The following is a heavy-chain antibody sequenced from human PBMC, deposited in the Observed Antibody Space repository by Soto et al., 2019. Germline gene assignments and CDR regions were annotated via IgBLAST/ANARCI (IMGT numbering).Heavy chain of an antibody. CDR1: GGSISSSSYY. CDR2: IYYSGST. D-gene: IGHD3-10*01. J-gene: IGHJ4*02. Sequence: SETLSLTCTVSGGSISSSSYYWGWIRQPPGKGLEWIGSIYYSGSTYYNPSLKSRVTISVDTSKNQFSLKLSSVTAADTAVYYCARPGFDYYYGSGMFFDYWGQGTLVTVSS. CDR3: ARPGFDYYYGSGMFFDY. V-gene: IGHV4-39*01.